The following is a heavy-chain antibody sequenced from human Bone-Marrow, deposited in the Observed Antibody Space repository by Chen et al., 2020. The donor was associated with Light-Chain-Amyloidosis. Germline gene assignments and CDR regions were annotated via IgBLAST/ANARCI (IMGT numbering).Heavy chain of an antibody. CDR3: AKDMKREGYTYNPSDY. CDR2: ISGSGGNT. V-gene: IGHV3-23*01. J-gene: IGHJ4*02. Sequence: EVQLLESGGGLVQPGGSLRLSCAASGFTFSSYAMTWVRQAPGKGLEWVSGISGSGGNTYYTDSVKGRFTLSRDNSKNTLYLQISSLRAEDTAIYYCAKDMKREGYTYNPSDYWGQGTLVTVSS. D-gene: IGHD5-18*01. CDR1: GFTFSSYA.